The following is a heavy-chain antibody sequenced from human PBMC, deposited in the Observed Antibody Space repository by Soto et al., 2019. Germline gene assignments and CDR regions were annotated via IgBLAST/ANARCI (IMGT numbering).Heavy chain of an antibody. CDR1: GFTVSSNY. V-gene: IGHV3-53*04. CDR2: IYSGGST. Sequence: GGSMRLPCAASGFTVSSNYMSWARQAQGKGLEWVSVIYSGGSTYYADSVKGRFTISRHNSKNTLYLQMNNLRAEDTAVYYCARQLSSIAARPSAFDIWGQGTMVTVSS. CDR3: ARQLSSIAARPSAFDI. D-gene: IGHD6-6*01. J-gene: IGHJ3*02.